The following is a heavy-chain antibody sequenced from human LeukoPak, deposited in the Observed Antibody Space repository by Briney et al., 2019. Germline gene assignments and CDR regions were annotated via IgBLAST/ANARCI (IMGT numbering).Heavy chain of an antibody. V-gene: IGHV3-30*02. Sequence: GGSLRLSCAASGFTFSSYGMHWVRQAPGKGLEWVAFIRYDGSNKYYADSVKGRFTISRDNSKNTLYLQMNSLRAEDTAVYYCAKVATIAFYYYYYMDVWGKGATVTISS. CDR1: GFTFSSYG. CDR2: IRYDGSNK. J-gene: IGHJ6*03. CDR3: AKVATIAFYYYYYMDV. D-gene: IGHD5-12*01.